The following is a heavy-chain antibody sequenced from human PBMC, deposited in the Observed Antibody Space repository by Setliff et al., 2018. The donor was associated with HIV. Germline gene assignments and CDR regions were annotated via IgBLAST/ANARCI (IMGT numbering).Heavy chain of an antibody. CDR1: GDSIRSYS. CDR2: VYASGET. CDR3: ARRVLQDSTITSSNWFDS. J-gene: IGHJ5*01. V-gene: IGHV4-4*09. D-gene: IGHD2-2*01. Sequence: SETLSLTCTVSGDSIRSYSWNWIRQPPGRGLEWIGYVYASGETNYNPSLKSRVTMSTDTSRNQFLLNRNYATAADTAVYFCARRVLQDSTITSSNWFDSWGQGTLVTVSS.